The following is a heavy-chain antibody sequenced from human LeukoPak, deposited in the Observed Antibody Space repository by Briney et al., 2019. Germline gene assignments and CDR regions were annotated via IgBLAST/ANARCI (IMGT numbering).Heavy chain of an antibody. J-gene: IGHJ4*02. CDR2: IYSSGTA. V-gene: IGHV4-4*07. CDR1: GGSFSGYY. Sequence: SETLPLTCAVYGGSFSGYYWSWIRQPAGKGLECIGRIYSSGTANYNPSLKSRVTMSVDTSKNQVSLKLTSVTAADTAVYYCARDTGYFGSGGFDQWGQGTLVTVSS. D-gene: IGHD3-10*01. CDR3: ARDTGYFGSGGFDQ.